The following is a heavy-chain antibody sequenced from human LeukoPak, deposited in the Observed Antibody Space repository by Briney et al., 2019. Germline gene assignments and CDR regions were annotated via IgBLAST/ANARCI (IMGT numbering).Heavy chain of an antibody. V-gene: IGHV4-39*01. CDR2: IYYSGST. CDR1: GGSISSSSYY. J-gene: IGHJ4*02. Sequence: SETLSLTCTVSGGSISSSSYYWGWIRQPPGKGLEWIGSIYYSGSTYYNPSLKSRVTISVDTSKNQFSLKLSSVTAADTAVYYCAGTDTYYYGSGSYFPFDYWGQGTLVTVSS. CDR3: AGTDTYYYGSGSYFPFDY. D-gene: IGHD3-10*01.